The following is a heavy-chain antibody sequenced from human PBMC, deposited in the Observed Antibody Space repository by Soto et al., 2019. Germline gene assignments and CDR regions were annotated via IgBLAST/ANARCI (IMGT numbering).Heavy chain of an antibody. J-gene: IGHJ4*02. Sequence: QITLKESGPTLVKPTQTLTLTCTFSGFSLSTSGVGVGWIRQPPGKALEWLALIYWDDDKRYSPSLKSRLTITKDPSKNPVFLTMTNMDPVDTATYYCAHGRYSYGSRPFDYWGQGTLVTVSS. CDR3: AHGRYSYGSRPFDY. CDR2: IYWDDDK. CDR1: GFSLSTSGVG. D-gene: IGHD5-18*01. V-gene: IGHV2-5*02.